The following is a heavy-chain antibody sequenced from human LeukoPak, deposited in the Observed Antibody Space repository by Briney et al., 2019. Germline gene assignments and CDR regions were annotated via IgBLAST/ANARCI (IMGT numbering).Heavy chain of an antibody. CDR1: GGSISSSSYY. V-gene: IGHV4-39*01. CDR3: ARPAIVNLYGSGTYYKIAGCFDP. J-gene: IGHJ5*02. CDR2: IYYSGST. Sequence: SETLSLTCTVSGGSISSSSYYWGWIPQPPGKGLESIVSIYYSGSTYYNTARKSRVTISVETGKYQFSMKLSSVTAADTAVYYCARPAIVNLYGSGTYYKIAGCFDPWGQGTLVTVS. D-gene: IGHD3-10*01.